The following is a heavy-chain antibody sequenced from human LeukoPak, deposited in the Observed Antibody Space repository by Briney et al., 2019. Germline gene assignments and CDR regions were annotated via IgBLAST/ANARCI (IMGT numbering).Heavy chain of an antibody. D-gene: IGHD1-1*01. CDR3: AREGNELSSSAFDI. J-gene: IGHJ3*02. Sequence: SETLSLTCTVSGGSISSYYWSWIRQPAGKGLEWIGRIYTSGSTNYNPSLKSRVTISVDKSKNQFSLKLSSVTAADTAVYYCAREGNELSSSAFDIWGQGTMVTVSS. CDR2: IYTSGST. V-gene: IGHV4-4*07. CDR1: GGSISSYY.